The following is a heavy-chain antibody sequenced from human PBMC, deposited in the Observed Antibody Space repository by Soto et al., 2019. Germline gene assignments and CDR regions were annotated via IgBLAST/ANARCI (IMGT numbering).Heavy chain of an antibody. D-gene: IGHD3-3*01. CDR1: GGSFSGYY. V-gene: IGHV4-34*01. CDR2: INHSGST. J-gene: IGHJ4*02. CDR3: ATAYYNFWSGFSQKYYFDY. Sequence: SETLSLTCAVYGGSFSGYYWNWIRQPPGKGLEWIGEINHSGSTNYNPSLKSRVTISLDTSKNHFSLRLSSVTAADTAVYYCATAYYNFWSGFSQKYYFDYWGQGTLVTVSS.